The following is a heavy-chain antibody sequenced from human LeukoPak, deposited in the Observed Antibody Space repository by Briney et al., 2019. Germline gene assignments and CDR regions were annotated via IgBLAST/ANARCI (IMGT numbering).Heavy chain of an antibody. J-gene: IGHJ4*02. V-gene: IGHV3-23*01. Sequence: GGSLRLSCAASGFTFSSYAMSWVRQAPGKGLEWVSAISGGGSNTYYADSVQGRFTISRDNSKNTLYLQMNSLRAEDTAVYYCAKGAIIVAQTYDYWGQGTLVTVSS. CDR3: AKGAIIVAQTYDY. CDR1: GFTFSSYA. CDR2: ISGGGSNT. D-gene: IGHD3-22*01.